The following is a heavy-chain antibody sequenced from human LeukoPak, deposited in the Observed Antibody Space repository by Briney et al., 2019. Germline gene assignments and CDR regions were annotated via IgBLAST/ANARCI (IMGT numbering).Heavy chain of an antibody. V-gene: IGHV4-34*01. Sequence: KSSETLSLTCAVYGGSFSGYYWSWIRQPPGKGLEWIGEINHSGSTNYNPSLKSRVTISVDTSKNQFSLKLSSVTAADTAVYYCARSPRYYDILTGYYGVDYWGQGTLVTVSS. D-gene: IGHD3-9*01. CDR3: ARSPRYYDILTGYYGVDY. CDR1: GGSFSGYY. CDR2: INHSGST. J-gene: IGHJ4*02.